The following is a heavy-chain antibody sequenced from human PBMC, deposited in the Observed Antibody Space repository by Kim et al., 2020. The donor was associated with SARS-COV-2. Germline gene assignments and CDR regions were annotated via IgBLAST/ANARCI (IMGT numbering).Heavy chain of an antibody. D-gene: IGHD2-15*01. CDR2: ISSNGGST. CDR1: GFTFSSYA. V-gene: IGHV3-64*01. Sequence: GGSLRLSCAASGFTFSSYAMHWVRQAPGKGLEYVSAISSNGGSTYYANSVKGRFTISRDNSKNTLYLQMGSLRAEDMAVYYCAREDESLRIFPYYYGMDVWGQGTTVTVSS. J-gene: IGHJ6*02. CDR3: AREDESLRIFPYYYGMDV.